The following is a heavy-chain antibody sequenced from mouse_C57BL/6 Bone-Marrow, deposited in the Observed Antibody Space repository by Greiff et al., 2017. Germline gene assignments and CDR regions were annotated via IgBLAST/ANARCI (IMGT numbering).Heavy chain of an antibody. CDR3: ALGGLGRGFGY. CDR1: GYTFTSYW. CDR2: IDPSDSYT. Sequence: QVQLQQPGAELVMPGASVKLSCKASGYTFTSYWMHWVKQRPGQGLEWIGEIDPSDSYTNYNQKFKGKSTLTVDKSSSTAYMQLSSLTSEDSAVYYCALGGLGRGFGYWGQGTTLTVSS. D-gene: IGHD4-1*01. J-gene: IGHJ2*01. V-gene: IGHV1-69*01.